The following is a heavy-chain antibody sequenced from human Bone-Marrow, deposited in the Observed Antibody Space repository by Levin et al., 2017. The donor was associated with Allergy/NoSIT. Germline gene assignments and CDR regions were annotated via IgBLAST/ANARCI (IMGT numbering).Heavy chain of an antibody. J-gene: IGHJ3*02. CDR3: ARLGTWNDGLASFDM. D-gene: IGHD1-1*01. V-gene: IGHV3-7*01. CDR2: INQDASQT. CDR1: RFTLSTYW. Sequence: GASVKVSCTSSRFTLSTYWMAWVRQPPGKGLEWVANINQDASQTYYVDSVKGRFSVSRDNSENSLFLHINSLRAEDTAVYYCARLGTWNDGLASFDMWGQGTMVTVSS.